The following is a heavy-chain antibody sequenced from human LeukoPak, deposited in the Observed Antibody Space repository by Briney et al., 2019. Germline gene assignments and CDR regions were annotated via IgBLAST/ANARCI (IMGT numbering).Heavy chain of an antibody. J-gene: IGHJ4*02. CDR3: ARGLAAAGLYFDY. CDR2: VYTGGST. D-gene: IGHD6-13*01. V-gene: IGHV3-53*01. Sequence: PGGSLRLSCAASGFTVSSNYMTWVRQAPGKGLEWVSVVYTGGSTYSADSVKGRFTISRDKSKNTLYLQMNSLRAEDTAVYYCARGLAAAGLYFDYWGQGTLVTVSS. CDR1: GFTVSSNY.